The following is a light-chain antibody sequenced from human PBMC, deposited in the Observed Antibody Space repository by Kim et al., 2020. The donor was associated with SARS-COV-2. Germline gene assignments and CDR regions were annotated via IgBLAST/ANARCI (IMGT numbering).Light chain of an antibody. CDR1: SNDVGNQG. CDR3: SAWDSSLSAVV. V-gene: IGLV10-54*01. CDR2: RNN. Sequence: RQTEPPACTGNSNDVGNQGAAWRQQHQRRPPTLLAYRNNNRPAGISERLSASRSGNTASLTITGVQPEDEADYYCSAWDSSLSAVVFGGGTQLTVL. J-gene: IGLJ2*01.